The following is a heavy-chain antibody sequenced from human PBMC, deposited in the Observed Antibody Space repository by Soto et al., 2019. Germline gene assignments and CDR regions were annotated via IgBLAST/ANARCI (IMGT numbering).Heavy chain of an antibody. J-gene: IGHJ3*02. D-gene: IGHD2-15*01. V-gene: IGHV4-59*08. CDR1: GGSISSYY. CDR3: ARHRRYCSGGSCYSFAFDI. CDR2: IYSTGST. Sequence: PSETLSLTCTVSGGSISSYYWNWIRQPPGKGLEWIGYIYSTGSTNYNPSLKSRVTLSVEKSKSHFSLKLSSVTAADTAVYYCARHRRYCSGGSCYSFAFDIWGQGTMVTVSS.